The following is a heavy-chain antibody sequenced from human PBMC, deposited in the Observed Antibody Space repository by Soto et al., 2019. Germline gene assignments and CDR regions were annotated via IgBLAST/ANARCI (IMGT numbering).Heavy chain of an antibody. CDR3: ARASGYYDSSGYYDAFDI. CDR2: IYHSGST. V-gene: IGHV4-4*02. Sequence: SETLSLTCAVSGGSISSSNWWGWVRQPPGKGLEWIGEIYHSGSTNYNPSLKSRVTISVDKSKNQFSRNLSPVTAADTAVYYCARASGYYDSSGYYDAFDIWGQGTMVTVSS. D-gene: IGHD3-22*01. CDR1: GGSISSSNW. J-gene: IGHJ3*02.